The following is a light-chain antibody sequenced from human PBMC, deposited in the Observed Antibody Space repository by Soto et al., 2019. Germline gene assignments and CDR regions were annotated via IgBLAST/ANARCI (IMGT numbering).Light chain of an antibody. V-gene: IGKV1-5*03. Sequence: DIQITQSPSPLSASVGDLVTMTCRASQSISSWLAWYQQKPGKAPKLLIYTASSLETGVPSRFSGSGSGTEFTLTISSLQPDDFATYYCQQYKSYSLTFGRGTKVDI. J-gene: IGKJ4*01. CDR1: QSISSW. CDR2: TAS. CDR3: QQYKSYSLT.